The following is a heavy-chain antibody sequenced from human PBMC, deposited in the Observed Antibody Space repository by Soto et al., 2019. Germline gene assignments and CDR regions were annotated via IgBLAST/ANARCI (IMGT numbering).Heavy chain of an antibody. D-gene: IGHD3-10*01. CDR3: ATLWFGEGNY. J-gene: IGHJ4*02. CDR1: GGSISSYY. CDR2: IYYSGST. Sequence: SETLSLTCTFSGGSISSYYWSWIRQPPGKGLEWIGYIYYSGSTNYNPSLKSRVTISVDTSKNQFSLKLSSVTAADTAVYYCATLWFGEGNYWGQGTLVTVSS. V-gene: IGHV4-59*12.